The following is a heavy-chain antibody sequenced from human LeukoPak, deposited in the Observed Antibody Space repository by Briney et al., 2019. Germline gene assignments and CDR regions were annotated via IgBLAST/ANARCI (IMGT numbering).Heavy chain of an antibody. CDR2: IASDGSST. D-gene: IGHD4-23*01. CDR3: ARGRPHGNDY. Sequence: GGSLRLSCAASGFTFSSYWMNWVRQAPGKGLVWVSRIASDGSSTTYADSVKGRFSISRDNARNTLYLQMNSLRVEDTAVYYCARGRPHGNDYWGQGTLVTVSS. CDR1: GFTFSSYW. J-gene: IGHJ4*02. V-gene: IGHV3-74*01.